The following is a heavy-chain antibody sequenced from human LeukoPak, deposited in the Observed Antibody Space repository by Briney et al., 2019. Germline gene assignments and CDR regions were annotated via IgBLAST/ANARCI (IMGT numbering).Heavy chain of an antibody. CDR1: GYTFTSYD. CDR3: GRGRALYGSGSDY. Sequence: ASVKVSCKASGYTFTSYDINWVRQATGQGLEWMGWMNPNSGNTGYAHKFQGRVTITRNTYITTAYMELSSLRSEDTAVYYCGRGRALYGSGSDYWGQGTLVTVSS. D-gene: IGHD3-10*01. CDR2: MNPNSGNT. V-gene: IGHV1-8*03. J-gene: IGHJ4*02.